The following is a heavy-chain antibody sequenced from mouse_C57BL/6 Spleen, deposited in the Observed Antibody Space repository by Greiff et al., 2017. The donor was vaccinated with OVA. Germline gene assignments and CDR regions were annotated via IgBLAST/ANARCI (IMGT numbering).Heavy chain of an antibody. CDR1: GYSFTDYN. J-gene: IGHJ2*01. D-gene: IGHD1-1*01. Sequence: VHVKQSGPELVKPGASVKISCKASGYSFTDYNMNWVKQSNGKSLEWIGVINPNYGTTSYNQKFKGKATLTVDQSSSTAYMQLNSLTSEDSAVYYCARSRVTTVVAGDFDYWGQGTTLTVSS. V-gene: IGHV1-39*01. CDR2: INPNYGTT. CDR3: ARSRVTTVVAGDFDY.